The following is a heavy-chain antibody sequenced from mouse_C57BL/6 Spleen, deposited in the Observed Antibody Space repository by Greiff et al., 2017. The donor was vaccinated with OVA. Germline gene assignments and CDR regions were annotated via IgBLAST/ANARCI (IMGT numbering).Heavy chain of an antibody. CDR2: IYPGSGST. J-gene: IGHJ4*01. V-gene: IGHV1-55*01. Sequence: QVHVKQPGAELVKPGASVKMSCKASGYTFTSYWITWVKQRPGQGLEWIGDIYPGSGSTNYNEKFKSKAPLTVDTSSSTAYMQLSSLTSEDSAVYYWARAWGHYSNSYAMDYWGQGTSVTVSS. CDR1: GYTFTSYW. D-gene: IGHD2-5*01. CDR3: ARAWGHYSNSYAMDY.